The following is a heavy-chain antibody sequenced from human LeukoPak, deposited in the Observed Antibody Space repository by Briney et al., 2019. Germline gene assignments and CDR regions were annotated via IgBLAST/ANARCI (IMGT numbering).Heavy chain of an antibody. CDR1: GSSFTSYW. J-gene: IGHJ4*02. CDR3: ARLLRDGSGYDYSPPFFDY. Sequence: GASLQISCKGSGSSFTSYWIGWVRQLPGKGLEWMGIIYPGDSDTRYSPSFQGQVTISADQSISTAYLQWSSLKASDTAMYYCARLLRDGSGYDYSPPFFDYWGQGTLVTVSS. V-gene: IGHV5-51*01. D-gene: IGHD5-12*01. CDR2: IYPGDSDT.